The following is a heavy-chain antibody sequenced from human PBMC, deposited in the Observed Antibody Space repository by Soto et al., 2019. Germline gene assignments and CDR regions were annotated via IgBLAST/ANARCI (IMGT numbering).Heavy chain of an antibody. Sequence: QVQLVESGGGVVQPGRSLRLSCAASGFTFSSYAMHWVRQALGKGLEWVAVISYDGSNKYYADSVKGRFTISRDNSKNTLYLQMNSLRAEDTAVYYCARDSGSGSYIYYYYGMDVWGQGTTVTVSS. CDR2: ISYDGSNK. D-gene: IGHD3-10*01. J-gene: IGHJ6*02. V-gene: IGHV3-30-3*01. CDR1: GFTFSSYA. CDR3: ARDSGSGSYIYYYYGMDV.